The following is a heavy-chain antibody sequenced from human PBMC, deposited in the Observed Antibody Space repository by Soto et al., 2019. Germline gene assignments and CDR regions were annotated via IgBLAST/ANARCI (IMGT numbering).Heavy chain of an antibody. J-gene: IGHJ6*02. CDR1: GFTFSSYA. CDR2: ISGSGGST. V-gene: IGHV3-23*01. CDR3: AKEGVDYGDFSYLYYGMDV. Sequence: GGSLRLSCAASGFTFSSYAMSWVRQAPGKGLEWVSAISGSGGSTYYADSVKGRFTISRDNSKNTLYLQMNSLRAEDTAVYYCAKEGVDYGDFSYLYYGMDVWGQGTTVTVSS. D-gene: IGHD4-17*01.